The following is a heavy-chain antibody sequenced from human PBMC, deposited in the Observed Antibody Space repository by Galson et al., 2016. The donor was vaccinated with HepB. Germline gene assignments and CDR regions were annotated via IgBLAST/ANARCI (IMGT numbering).Heavy chain of an antibody. D-gene: IGHD2-15*01. V-gene: IGHV3-48*02. CDR2: ISSSSATI. J-gene: IGHJ6*02. Sequence: SLRLSCAASGFTFSSYSLNWVRQAPGKGLEWLSYISSSSATIYEADSVKGRFTISRDNAKNSLYLQMNSLRDEDTAVYYFARVKGALLYHYGMDVWGQGTTVTVSS. CDR1: GFTFSSYS. CDR3: ARVKGALLYHYGMDV.